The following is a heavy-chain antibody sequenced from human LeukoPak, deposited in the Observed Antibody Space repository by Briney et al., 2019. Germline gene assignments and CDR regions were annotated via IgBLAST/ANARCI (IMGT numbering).Heavy chain of an antibody. CDR1: RFTFSNYW. D-gene: IGHD3-10*01. CDR3: ASRRGPSIVGSGRQTYYYYYGMDV. V-gene: IGHV4-34*01. J-gene: IGHJ6*02. CDR2: INHSGST. Sequence: PGGSLRLSCAASRFTFSNYWMHWVRQAPGKGLEWIGEINHSGSTNYNPSLKSRVTISVDTSKNQFSLRLSSVTAADTAVYYCASRRGPSIVGSGRQTYYYYYGMDVWGQGTTVTVSS.